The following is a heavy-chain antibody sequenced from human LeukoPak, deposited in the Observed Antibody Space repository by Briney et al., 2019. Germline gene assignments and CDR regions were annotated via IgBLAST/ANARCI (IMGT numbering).Heavy chain of an antibody. Sequence: GGSLRLSCAASGFTFSSYGMHWVRQAPGKGLEWVAVIWYDGSNKYYADSVKGRFTISRDNSKNTLYLQMNSLRAEDTAVYYCARDGIAVAGGKFDYWGQGTLVTVSS. J-gene: IGHJ4*02. D-gene: IGHD6-19*01. V-gene: IGHV3-33*01. CDR3: ARDGIAVAGGKFDY. CDR2: IWYDGSNK. CDR1: GFTFSSYG.